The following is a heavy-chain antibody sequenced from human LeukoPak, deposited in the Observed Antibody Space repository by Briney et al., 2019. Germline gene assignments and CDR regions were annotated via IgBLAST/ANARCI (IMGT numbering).Heavy chain of an antibody. CDR1: GGFMSSYY. V-gene: IGHV4-4*09. J-gene: IGHJ4*02. D-gene: IGHD1-7*01. Sequence: SETLTLTCTVSGGFMSSYYWSWIRQPPGKGLEWIGYIYTSGSTNYNPSLKSRVTISVDTSKNQFSLKLSSVTAADTAVYYCARMDWNYGKFDYWGQGTLVTVSS. CDR2: IYTSGST. CDR3: ARMDWNYGKFDY.